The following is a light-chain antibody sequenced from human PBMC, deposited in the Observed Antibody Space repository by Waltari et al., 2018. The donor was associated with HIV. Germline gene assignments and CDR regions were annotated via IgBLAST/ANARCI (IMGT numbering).Light chain of an antibody. CDR2: RNN. Sequence: QSVLTQPPSASGTPGQRVTISCSGSSSNIGSNFVYWYQQFPGTAPKLLIYRNNQRPSGVPARFSGSKSGTSASLAISGLRSEDEADYYCAAWDDSLSGLWVFGGGTKLTVL. CDR1: SSNIGSNF. J-gene: IGLJ3*02. V-gene: IGLV1-47*01. CDR3: AAWDDSLSGLWV.